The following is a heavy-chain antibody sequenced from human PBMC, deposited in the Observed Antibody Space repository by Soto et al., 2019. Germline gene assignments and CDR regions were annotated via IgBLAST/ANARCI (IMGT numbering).Heavy chain of an antibody. V-gene: IGHV3-23*01. CDR3: AKDHAREQFVRGENWFDS. CDR1: GFTFSNYA. CDR2: ISGSSVRT. Sequence: EMQLLESGGGLVQPGASPRLSCSASGFTFSNYAMSWARQAPGKGLEWVSTISGSSVRTYYADSVKGRFTISRDNSKNTLDLQMNGLRVEDTAIYYCAKDHAREQFVRGENWFDSWGQGTLVTVSS. D-gene: IGHD6-6*01. J-gene: IGHJ5*01.